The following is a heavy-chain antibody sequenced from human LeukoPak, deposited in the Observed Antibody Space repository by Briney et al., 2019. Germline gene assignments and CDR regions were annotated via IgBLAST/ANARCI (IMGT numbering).Heavy chain of an antibody. CDR3: LGSASYTH. CDR1: GFSFSNYW. D-gene: IGHD3-10*01. V-gene: IGHV3-7*01. CDR2: TNQDGSKK. Sequence: GGSLRLSCAASGFSFSNYWMTWARQAPGKGLEWVANTNQDGSKKNYLDSVGGRFTISRDNAKSSLYLQMNSLRVDDTAVYFCLGSASYTHWGQGTLVTVSS. J-gene: IGHJ4*02.